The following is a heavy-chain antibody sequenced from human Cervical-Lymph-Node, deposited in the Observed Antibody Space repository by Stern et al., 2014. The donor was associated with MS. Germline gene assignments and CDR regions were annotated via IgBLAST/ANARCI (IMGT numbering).Heavy chain of an antibody. D-gene: IGHD3-10*01. CDR3: ARRRVRGGHYFDY. CDR2: IDLDDDK. CDR1: GFSLSTTGMR. Sequence: HVTLRESGPALVKPTQTLTLTCTFSGFSLSTTGMRVSWIRQPPGKALEWLALIDLDDDKYYSTFLKTWLNISNDTYQHHVVLTMTNMDPVDAAAYYCARRRVRGGHYFDYWGQGTLVTVSS. V-gene: IGHV2-70*01. J-gene: IGHJ4*02.